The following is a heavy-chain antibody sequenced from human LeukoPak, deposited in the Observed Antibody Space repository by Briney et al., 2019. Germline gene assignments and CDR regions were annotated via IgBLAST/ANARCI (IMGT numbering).Heavy chain of an antibody. Sequence: PSQTLSLTCTVSGGSISSGSYYWSWIRQPAGKGLEWIGRIYTSGSTNYNPSLKSRVTISVDTSKNQFSLKLSSVTAADTAVYYCAREDSSEQWLVLTLGAFDIWGQGTMDTVSS. CDR2: IYTSGST. D-gene: IGHD6-19*01. CDR3: AREDSSEQWLVLTLGAFDI. CDR1: GGSISSGSYY. V-gene: IGHV4-61*02. J-gene: IGHJ3*02.